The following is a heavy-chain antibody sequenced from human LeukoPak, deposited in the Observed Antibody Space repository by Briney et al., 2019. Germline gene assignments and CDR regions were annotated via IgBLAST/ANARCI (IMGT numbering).Heavy chain of an antibody. CDR2: ISGDSRAI. CDR3: ARDHQYGVDV. CDR1: GFTFNSYS. V-gene: IGHV3-48*04. Sequence: GGSLRLSCAASGFTFNSYSINWVRQAPGKGLEWVSYISGDSRAIYYADSVKGRFTISRDNAKNSLYLQMNSLRAEDAAIYYCARDHQYGVDVWGQGATVTVSS. J-gene: IGHJ6*02.